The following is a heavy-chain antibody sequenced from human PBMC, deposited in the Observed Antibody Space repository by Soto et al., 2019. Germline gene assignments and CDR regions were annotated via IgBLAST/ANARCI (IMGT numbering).Heavy chain of an antibody. Sequence: GGSLRLSCAASGFTFSSYWMHWVRQAPGKGLVWVSRINSDGSSTSYADSVKGRFTISRDNAKNTLYLQMNSLRAEDTAVYYCARCPPLRVATTALYYYYGMDVWGQGTTVTVSS. CDR2: INSDGSST. CDR1: GFTFSSYW. V-gene: IGHV3-74*01. J-gene: IGHJ6*02. D-gene: IGHD5-12*01. CDR3: ARCPPLRVATTALYYYYGMDV.